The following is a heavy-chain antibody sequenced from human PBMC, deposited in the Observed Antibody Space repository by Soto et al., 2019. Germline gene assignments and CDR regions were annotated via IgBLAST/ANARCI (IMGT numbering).Heavy chain of an antibody. V-gene: IGHV1-18*04. Sequence: ASVKGSCKAYGYTFTRYGIRWVRQAPGQGLEWMGWISAYNGNTNYAQKLQGRVTMTTDTSTSTAYMELRSLSSDDTAVYYCARGRRAVAGGNAFDIWGQGTMVTVSS. D-gene: IGHD6-19*01. CDR3: ARGRRAVAGGNAFDI. CDR1: GYTFTRYG. J-gene: IGHJ3*02. CDR2: ISAYNGNT.